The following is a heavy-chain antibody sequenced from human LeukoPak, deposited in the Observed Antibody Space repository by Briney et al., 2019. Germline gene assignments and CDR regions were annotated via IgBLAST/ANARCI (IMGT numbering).Heavy chain of an antibody. CDR2: IWYDGTNK. Sequence: PGGSLRLSCAASGFTFSSYGMHWVRQAPGKGLEWVAIIWYDGTNKYYAASVKGRFTISRDNSKDTLYLQMNSLRAEDTAVCYCARDSCGGDCYPYTFDYWGQGTLVTVSS. CDR3: ARDSCGGDCYPYTFDY. CDR1: GFTFSSYG. J-gene: IGHJ4*02. V-gene: IGHV3-33*01. D-gene: IGHD2-21*02.